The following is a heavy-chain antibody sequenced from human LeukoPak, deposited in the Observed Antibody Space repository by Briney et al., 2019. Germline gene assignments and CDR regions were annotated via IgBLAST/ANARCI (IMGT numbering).Heavy chain of an antibody. CDR3: ARACQGNYFDY. D-gene: IGHD3-10*01. CDR1: GGSFSGYY. Sequence: PSETLSLTCAVYGGSFSGYYWSWIRQPPGKGLEWIGEINHSGSTNYNPSLKSRVTISVDTSKNQFSLKPSSVTAADTAVYYCARACQGNYFDYWGQGTLVTVSS. J-gene: IGHJ4*02. V-gene: IGHV4-34*01. CDR2: INHSGST.